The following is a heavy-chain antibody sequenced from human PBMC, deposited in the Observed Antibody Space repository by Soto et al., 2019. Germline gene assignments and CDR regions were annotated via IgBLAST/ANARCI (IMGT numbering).Heavy chain of an antibody. J-gene: IGHJ6*02. V-gene: IGHV3-48*03. CDR2: ISSSGSTI. CDR1: GSTFSSYE. D-gene: IGHD4-17*01. Sequence: PGGSLRLSCAASGSTFSSYEMNWVRQAPGKGLEWVSYISSSGSTIYYADSVKGRFTISRDNAKNSLYLQMNSLRAEDTAVYYCARDWEDYGGNSGGHYYYGMDVWGQGTTVTVSS. CDR3: ARDWEDYGGNSGGHYYYGMDV.